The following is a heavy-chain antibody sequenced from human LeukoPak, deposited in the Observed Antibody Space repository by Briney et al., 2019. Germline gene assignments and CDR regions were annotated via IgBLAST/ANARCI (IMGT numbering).Heavy chain of an antibody. Sequence: SVTVSCKTSGYSFTSYYIHWVRHAPGQGLEWMGIINPSGGSTAYAQKFQGRLTMASDTSTSTVYMELSSLRSEDTAMYYCARSSAYYIEADIWGQGTMVAVAS. J-gene: IGHJ3*02. CDR3: ARSSAYYIEADI. CDR1: GYSFTSYY. D-gene: IGHD3-9*01. V-gene: IGHV1-46*01. CDR2: INPSGGST.